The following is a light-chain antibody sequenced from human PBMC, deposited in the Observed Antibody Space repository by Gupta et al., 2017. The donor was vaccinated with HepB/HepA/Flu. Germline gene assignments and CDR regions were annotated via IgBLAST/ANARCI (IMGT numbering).Light chain of an antibody. V-gene: IGLV2-8*01. Sequence: QSALTQPPSASGSPGQSVTISCTGTSSDVGAYNYVSWYQQHPGKAPKLMIYEVSNRPAGVLDRFSGSKAGDTASLTVSGLQAEDEADYYCSSYAGNNTLIFGGGTKLTVL. CDR1: SSDVGAYNY. CDR3: SSYAGNNTLI. J-gene: IGLJ2*01. CDR2: EVS.